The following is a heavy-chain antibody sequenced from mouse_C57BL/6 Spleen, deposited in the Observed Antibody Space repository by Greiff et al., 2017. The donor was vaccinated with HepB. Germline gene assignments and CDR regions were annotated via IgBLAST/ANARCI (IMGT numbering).Heavy chain of an antibody. J-gene: IGHJ4*01. Sequence: QVQLKQSGPELMKPGASAKLSCKAPGYSFTGYWLEWVKQRPGHGLEWIGEILPGSGSTTNNEKFKGKATFTADTSSNTAYMQLSSLTTEDSAIYDCARGGMYDYDAMDYWGHGASVTVS. CDR2: ILPGSGST. V-gene: IGHV1-9*01. D-gene: IGHD2-10*02. CDR1: GYSFTGYW. CDR3: ARGGMYDYDAMDY.